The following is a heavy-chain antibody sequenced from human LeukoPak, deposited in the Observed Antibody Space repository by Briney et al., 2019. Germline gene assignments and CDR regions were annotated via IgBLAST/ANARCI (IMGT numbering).Heavy chain of an antibody. CDR1: GVTFSSYA. CDR2: ISGSGNRT. J-gene: IGHJ6*02. Sequence: GGSLRLSCAASGVTFSSYAMSWVSQAPGKGLEWVSSISGSGNRTYYADSVKGRFTISRDNSKNTLFLQMNSLRAEDTAVYYCAKNLYCGGGSCYPSALGMDVWGQGTTVTVSS. V-gene: IGHV3-23*01. D-gene: IGHD2-15*01. CDR3: AKNLYCGGGSCYPSALGMDV.